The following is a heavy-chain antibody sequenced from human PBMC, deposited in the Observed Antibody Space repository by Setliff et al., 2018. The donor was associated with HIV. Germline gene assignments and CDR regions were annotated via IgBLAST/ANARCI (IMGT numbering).Heavy chain of an antibody. CDR2: IYSSGST. Sequence: PSETLSLTCAVYGRSFSGYYWNWIRQSPGKGLEWIGYIYSSGSTNFNPSLKSRVTLSIDTSKNQFSLNLTSMTAADTAVYFCVRHGYYYNFIDIWGQGTVVTVSS. J-gene: IGHJ3*02. CDR1: GRSFSGYY. V-gene: IGHV4-34*11. D-gene: IGHD3-10*01. CDR3: VRHGYYYNFIDI.